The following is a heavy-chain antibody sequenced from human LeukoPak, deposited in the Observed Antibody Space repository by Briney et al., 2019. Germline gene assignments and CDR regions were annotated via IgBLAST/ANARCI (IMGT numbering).Heavy chain of an antibody. V-gene: IGHV3-7*01. D-gene: IGHD3-3*01. Sequence: PGGSLRLSCAASGFTFSSYWMSWVRQAPGKGLEWVANIKQDGSEKYYVDSVKGRFTISRDNAKNSLYLQMNSLRAEDTAVCYCARVLFDFWSGYPTNFDYWGQGTLVTVSS. CDR3: ARVLFDFWSGYPTNFDY. CDR1: GFTFSSYW. J-gene: IGHJ4*02. CDR2: IKQDGSEK.